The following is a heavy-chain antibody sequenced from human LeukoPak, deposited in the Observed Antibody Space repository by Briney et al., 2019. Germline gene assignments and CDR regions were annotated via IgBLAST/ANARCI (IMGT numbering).Heavy chain of an antibody. V-gene: IGHV3-23*01. Sequence: GGSLRLSCAASGFTFSSYWMSWVRQAPGKGLEWVSGISDRGDYTYYADSVKGRFTISRDNSKNTLYLQMNSLRAEDTALYFCAKKAQYNGNYPLDYWGQGTLVTVSS. J-gene: IGHJ4*02. CDR1: GFTFSSYW. CDR2: ISDRGDYT. D-gene: IGHD1-26*01. CDR3: AKKAQYNGNYPLDY.